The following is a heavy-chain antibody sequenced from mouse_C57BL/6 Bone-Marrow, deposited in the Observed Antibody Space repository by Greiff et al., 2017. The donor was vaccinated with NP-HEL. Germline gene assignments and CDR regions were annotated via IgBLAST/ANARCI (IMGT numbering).Heavy chain of an antibody. CDR2: IWGDGST. Sequence: VKLMESGPGLVAPSQSLSITCTVSGFSLTSYGVSWVRQPPGKGLEWLGVIWGDGSTNYHSALISRLSISKDNSKSQVFLKLNSLQTDDTATYYCAKGSRKLGSRAFAYWGQGTLVTVSA. J-gene: IGHJ3*01. V-gene: IGHV2-3*01. CDR3: AKGSRKLGSRAFAY. CDR1: GFSLTSYG. D-gene: IGHD3-1*01.